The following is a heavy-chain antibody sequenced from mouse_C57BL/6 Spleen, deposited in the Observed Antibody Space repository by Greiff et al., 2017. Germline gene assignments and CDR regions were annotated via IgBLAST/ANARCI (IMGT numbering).Heavy chain of an antibody. V-gene: IGHV1-64*01. CDR3: ARSGYDYTWFAY. J-gene: IGHJ3*01. Sequence: QVQLQQPGAELVKPGASVKLSCKASGYTFTSYWIHWVKQRPGQGLEWIGMIHPNSGSTNYNEKFKSKATLTVDKSSSTAYMQLSSLTSEDSAVYYCARSGYDYTWFAYWGQGTLVTVSA. CDR1: GYTFTSYW. D-gene: IGHD2-4*01. CDR2: IHPNSGST.